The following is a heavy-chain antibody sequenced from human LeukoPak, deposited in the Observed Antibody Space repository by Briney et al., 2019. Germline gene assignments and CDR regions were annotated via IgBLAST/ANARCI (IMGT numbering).Heavy chain of an antibody. V-gene: IGHV3-33*01. J-gene: IGHJ4*02. CDR1: GFIFSNDA. Sequence: GGSLRLSCAASGFIFSNDAMHWVRQAPGKGLEWVAFIWFDGSNKHYADSVKGRFTISRDNSEDTLYLQMNSLRAEDTAVYYCVRDPSGSGFAFDSWSQGALVTVSS. CDR2: IWFDGSNK. D-gene: IGHD1-1*01. CDR3: VRDPSGSGFAFDS.